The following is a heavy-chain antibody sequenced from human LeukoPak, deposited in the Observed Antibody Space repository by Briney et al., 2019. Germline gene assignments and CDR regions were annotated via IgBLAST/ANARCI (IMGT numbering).Heavy chain of an antibody. J-gene: IGHJ4*02. CDR2: LYSDGNT. D-gene: IGHD1-14*01. Sequence: PGGSLRLSCPASGFTVITNDMTWVRPAPGKGLEWVSVLYSDGNTKYADSVQGRFTISRDNSNNPLYLEMNSLSPDDTAVYYCARGVEPLAANTLAYWGQGTLVTVSS. CDR3: ARGVEPLAANTLAY. V-gene: IGHV3-53*05. CDR1: GFTVITND.